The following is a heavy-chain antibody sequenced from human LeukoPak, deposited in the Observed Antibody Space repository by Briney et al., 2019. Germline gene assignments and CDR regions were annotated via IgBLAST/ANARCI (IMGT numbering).Heavy chain of an antibody. J-gene: IGHJ4*02. CDR1: RGSISTYY. CDR3: ARSRSGVTRYYYFDY. CDR2: IYYNGST. Sequence: SETLSLTCTVSRGSISTYYWSWIRQPPGKGLEWIGYIYYNGSTNYNPSLKSRVTLSVDTSKNQFSLKMSSVTAADAAVYYCARSRSGVTRYYYFDYWGQGTLVTVSS. V-gene: IGHV4-59*01. D-gene: IGHD3-10*01.